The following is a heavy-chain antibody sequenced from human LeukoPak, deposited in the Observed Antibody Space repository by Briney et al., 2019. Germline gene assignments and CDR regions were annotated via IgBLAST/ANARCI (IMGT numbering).Heavy chain of an antibody. CDR3: ASTPQWLVPQDFDY. D-gene: IGHD6-19*01. CDR2: IIPIFGTA. J-gene: IGHJ4*02. Sequence: SVKVSCKASGGTFSSYAISWVRQAPGQGLEWMGGIIPIFGTANYAQKFQGRVTITADKSTSTAYMELSSLRSEDTAVYYCASTPQWLVPQDFDYWGQGTLVTVSS. V-gene: IGHV1-69*06. CDR1: GGTFSSYA.